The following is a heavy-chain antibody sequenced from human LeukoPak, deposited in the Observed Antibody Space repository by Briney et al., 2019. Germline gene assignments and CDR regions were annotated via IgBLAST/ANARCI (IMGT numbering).Heavy chain of an antibody. J-gene: IGHJ6*03. CDR1: GFTFSSYG. CDR2: ISSSSSYI. Sequence: PGGSLRLSCAASGFTFSSYGMHWVRQAPGKGLEWVSSISSSSSYIYYADSVKGRFTISRDNAKNSLYLQMNSLRAEDTAVYYCARDYSYCYYYMDVWGKGTTVTVSS. V-gene: IGHV3-21*01. CDR3: ARDYSYCYYYMDV. D-gene: IGHD2-21*01.